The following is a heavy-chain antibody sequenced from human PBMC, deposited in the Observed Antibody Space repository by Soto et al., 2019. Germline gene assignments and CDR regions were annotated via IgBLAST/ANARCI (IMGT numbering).Heavy chain of an antibody. CDR3: ASTTITIFGVVPIFDY. J-gene: IGHJ4*02. CDR1: GGSISSYY. CDR2: IYYSGST. Sequence: TSETLSLTYTVSGGSISSYYWSWIRQPPGKGLEWIGYIYYSGSTNYNPSLKSRVTISVDTSKNQFSLKLSSVTAADTAVYYCASTTITIFGVVPIFDYWGQGTLVTVSS. D-gene: IGHD3-3*01. V-gene: IGHV4-59*08.